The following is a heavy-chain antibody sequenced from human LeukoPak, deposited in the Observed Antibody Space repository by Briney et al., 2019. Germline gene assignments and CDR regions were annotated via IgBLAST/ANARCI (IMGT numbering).Heavy chain of an antibody. V-gene: IGHV4-59*01. CDR2: IYYSGST. Sequence: SESLSLTCTVSGGSISNYYWTWIRQPPGKGLEWIGYIYYSGSTKYNPSLESRVTISGDTSKNKFSLKLSSVTAADTAVYYCARRIAATGIYAFDIWGQGTMVTVSS. J-gene: IGHJ3*02. D-gene: IGHD6-13*01. CDR1: GGSISNYY. CDR3: ARRIAATGIYAFDI.